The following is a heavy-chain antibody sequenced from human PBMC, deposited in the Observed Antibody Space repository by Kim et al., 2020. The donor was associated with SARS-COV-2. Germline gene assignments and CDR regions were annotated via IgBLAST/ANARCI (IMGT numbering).Heavy chain of an antibody. CDR2: IIPIFGTA. V-gene: IGHV1-69*13. D-gene: IGHD3-9*01. Sequence: SVKVSCKASGGTFSSYAISWVRQAPGQGLEWMGGIIPIFGTANYAQKFQGRVTITADESTSTAYMELSSLRSEDTAVYYCARERDILTGYYQAHFDYWGQGTLVTVSS. J-gene: IGHJ4*02. CDR3: ARERDILTGYYQAHFDY. CDR1: GGTFSSYA.